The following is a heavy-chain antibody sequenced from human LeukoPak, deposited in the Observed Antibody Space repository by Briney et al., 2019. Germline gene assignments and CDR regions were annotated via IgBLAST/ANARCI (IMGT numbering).Heavy chain of an antibody. CDR1: GFTFSSYA. J-gene: IGHJ4*02. Sequence: PGGSLRLSCAASGFTFSSYAMHWVRQAPGKGLEYVSAISSNGGSTYYADSVRGRFTISRDNSENTLYLQMGSLRAEDMAAYYCARGPRNSPTEYFDYWGQGTLVTVSS. CDR3: ARGPRNSPTEYFDY. D-gene: IGHD4-17*01. V-gene: IGHV3-64*02. CDR2: ISSNGGST.